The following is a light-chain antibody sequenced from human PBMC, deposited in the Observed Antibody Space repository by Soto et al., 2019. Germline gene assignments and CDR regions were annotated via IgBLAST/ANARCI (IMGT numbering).Light chain of an antibody. CDR2: DVT. CDR1: SSDVGGYNF. J-gene: IGLJ3*02. V-gene: IGLV2-11*01. Sequence: QSALTQPRSVSGSPGQSVTISCTGTSSDVGGYNFVSWYQQHPGKAPKLMIYDVTKRPSGVPDRFSGPKSGNTASLTISGLQAEDEADYYCCSYAGSYTFGVFGGGTKVTVL. CDR3: CSYAGSYTFGV.